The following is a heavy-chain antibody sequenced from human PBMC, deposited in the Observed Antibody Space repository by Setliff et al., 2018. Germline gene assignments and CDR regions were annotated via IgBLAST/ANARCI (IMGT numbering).Heavy chain of an antibody. J-gene: IGHJ6*03. CDR1: GGSISSSSYY. D-gene: IGHD6-6*01. V-gene: IGHV4-39*02. CDR3: ARMAVRVASRPSSPLEYYYYMDF. Sequence: SETLSLTCTVSGGSISSSSYYWGWIRQSPGKGLEWIGSINYRGSTYDNPSLKSRVTMSVDTSKSHFSLRLSSVTAADTAVYYCARMAVRVASRPSSPLEYYYYMDFWGKGATVTVSS. CDR2: INYRGST.